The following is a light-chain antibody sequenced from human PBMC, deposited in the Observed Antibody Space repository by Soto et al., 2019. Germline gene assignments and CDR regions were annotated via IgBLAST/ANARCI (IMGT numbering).Light chain of an antibody. V-gene: IGKV1-39*01. CDR1: QSTTTY. CDR3: QQSYSIPVT. J-gene: IGKJ5*01. Sequence: DIQMTQSPSSLSASVGDRVTITCRANQSTTTYLNWYQQKPGKAPKLLMYAVSILQSGVPSRFSGSGSGTDFTLTISSLQPEDFATYYCQQSYSIPVTFGQGTRLEI. CDR2: AVS.